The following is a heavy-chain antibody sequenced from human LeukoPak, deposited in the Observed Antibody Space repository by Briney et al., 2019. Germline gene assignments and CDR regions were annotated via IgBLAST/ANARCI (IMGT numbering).Heavy chain of an antibody. CDR1: GFTFSSYA. V-gene: IGHV3-30*04. CDR2: ISYDRSNK. Sequence: GGSLRLSCAASGFTFSSYAMHWVRQAPGKGLGWVAVISYDRSNKYYADSVKGRFTISRDNSKNTLYLQMNSLRAEDTAVYYCAREGLSSGYYLDYWGQGTLVTVSS. J-gene: IGHJ4*02. D-gene: IGHD3-22*01. CDR3: AREGLSSGYYLDY.